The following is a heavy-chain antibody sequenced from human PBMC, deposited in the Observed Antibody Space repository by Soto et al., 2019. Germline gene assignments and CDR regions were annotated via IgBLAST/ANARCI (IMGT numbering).Heavy chain of an antibody. CDR2: INHSGST. CDR1: GGSFSGYH. Sequence: SETLSLTCAVYGGSFSGYHWSWIRQPPGKGLEWIGEINHSGSTNYNPSLKSRVTLSVDTSRNQFSLSLTSVTAVDTGVYYCARVGNSQLSRLVDPWGQGTLVTVSS. V-gene: IGHV4-34*01. CDR3: ARVGNSQLSRLVDP. D-gene: IGHD3-16*02. J-gene: IGHJ5*02.